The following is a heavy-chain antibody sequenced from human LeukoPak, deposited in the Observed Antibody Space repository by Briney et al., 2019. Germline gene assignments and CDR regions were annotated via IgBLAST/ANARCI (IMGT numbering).Heavy chain of an antibody. CDR3: ARVGPLSGSYFMGYFDY. Sequence: WASVKVSCKASGGTSRRSAISWARQAPGHGLEWMGGIIPIFGTANYAQKFQGRVTITPDKSTSTAYMELSSLISEDTAVYYCARVGPLSGSYFMGYFDYWGQGTLVTVSS. CDR1: GGTSRRSA. CDR2: IIPIFGTA. D-gene: IGHD1-26*01. V-gene: IGHV1-69*06. J-gene: IGHJ4*02.